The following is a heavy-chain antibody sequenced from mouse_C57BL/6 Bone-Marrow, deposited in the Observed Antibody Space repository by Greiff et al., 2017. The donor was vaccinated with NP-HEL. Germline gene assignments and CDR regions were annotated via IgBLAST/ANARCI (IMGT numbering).Heavy chain of an antibody. CDR3: ARDPHFAY. Sequence: VQLQQSGAELVRPGASVKLSCKASGYTFTDYYINWVKQRPGQGLEWIARIYPGSGNTYYNEKFKGKATLTAEKSSSTAYMQLSSLTSEDSAVYFCARDPHFAYWGQGTLVTVSA. CDR2: IYPGSGNT. V-gene: IGHV1-76*01. CDR1: GYTFTDYY. J-gene: IGHJ3*01.